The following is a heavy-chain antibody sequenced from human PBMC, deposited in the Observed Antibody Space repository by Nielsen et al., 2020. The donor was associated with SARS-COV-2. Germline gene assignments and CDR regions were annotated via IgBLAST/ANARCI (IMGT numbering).Heavy chain of an antibody. Sequence: GALKISCAASGFTVSSNYMSWVRQAPGKGLEWVSVIYSGGSTYYADSVKGRFTISRDNSKNTLYLQMNSLRAEDTAVYYCASEGMDVWGQGTTVTVSS. CDR2: IYSGGST. J-gene: IGHJ6*02. V-gene: IGHV3-53*01. CDR3: ASEGMDV. CDR1: GFTVSSNY.